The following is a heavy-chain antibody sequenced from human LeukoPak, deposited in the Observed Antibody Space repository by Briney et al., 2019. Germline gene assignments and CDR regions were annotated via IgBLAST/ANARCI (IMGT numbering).Heavy chain of an antibody. V-gene: IGHV4-34*01. J-gene: IGHJ4*02. CDR2: INHSGST. Sequence: SETLSLTCAVYGGSFSGYYWSWIRQPPGKGLEWIGEINHSGSTNYNPSLKSRVTISVDTSKNQFSLKLSSVTAADTAVYYCARGPTRLYYWGQGTLVTASS. CDR1: GGSFSGYY. CDR3: ARGPTRLYY.